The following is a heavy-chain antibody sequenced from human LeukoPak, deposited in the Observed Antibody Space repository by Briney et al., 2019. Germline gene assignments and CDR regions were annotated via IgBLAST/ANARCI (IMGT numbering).Heavy chain of an antibody. J-gene: IGHJ4*02. V-gene: IGHV3-73*01. D-gene: IGHD3-22*01. CDR1: GFTFSGSA. CDR3: TRSLAGYYYDSSDPFDDY. CDR2: IRSKANSYAT. Sequence: GGSLRLSCAASGFTFSGSAMHWVRQASGKGVEWVGRIRSKANSYATAYAASAKGRFTVSRDDSKNTAYLQMNGLKTEDTAVYYCTRSLAGYYYDSSDPFDDYWGQGTLVTVSS.